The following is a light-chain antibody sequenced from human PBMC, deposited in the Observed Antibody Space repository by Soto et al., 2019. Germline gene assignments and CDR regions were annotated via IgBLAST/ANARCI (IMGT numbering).Light chain of an antibody. V-gene: IGLV2-23*01. CDR1: SSDVGRYNL. J-gene: IGLJ1*01. CDR2: EGS. Sequence: QSVLTQPASVSGSPGQSITISCTGTSSDVGRYNLVSWYQQHPGRAPKLMIYEGSKRPSGVSNRLSGSKSGNTASLTISGLQAEDEADYYCCSYAGSSTYVFGTGTQVTVL. CDR3: CSYAGSSTYV.